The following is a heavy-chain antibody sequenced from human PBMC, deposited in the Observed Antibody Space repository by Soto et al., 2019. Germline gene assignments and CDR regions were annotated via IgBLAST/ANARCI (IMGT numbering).Heavy chain of an antibody. J-gene: IGHJ4*02. V-gene: IGHV3-30*18. D-gene: IGHD1-1*01. Sequence: VQLVESGGGVVQPGRSLRLLCAASGFPFSRYGMHWVRQAPGMGLEWVAVISWDGLAQYYGDSVRGRFTISRDNSQSTLCLQMNSLRTEHAAISYCPKETIQVGGPNYFDFWGQGVRVTVSS. CDR1: GFPFSRYG. CDR2: ISWDGLAQ. CDR3: PKETIQVGGPNYFDF.